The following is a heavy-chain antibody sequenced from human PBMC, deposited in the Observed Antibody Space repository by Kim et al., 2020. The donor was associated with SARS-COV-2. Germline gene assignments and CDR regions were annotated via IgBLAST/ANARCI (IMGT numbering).Heavy chain of an antibody. CDR3: AKDIRPVLLWFGEGYYFDY. CDR2: ISWDGGST. D-gene: IGHD3-10*01. V-gene: IGHV3-43*01. J-gene: IGHJ4*02. CDR1: GFTFDDYT. Sequence: GGSLRLSCAASGFTFDDYTMHWVRQAPGKGLEWVSLISWDGGSTYYADSVKGRFTISRDNSKNSLYLQMNSLRTEDTALYYCAKDIRPVLLWFGEGYYFDYWAPGTLVTVSS.